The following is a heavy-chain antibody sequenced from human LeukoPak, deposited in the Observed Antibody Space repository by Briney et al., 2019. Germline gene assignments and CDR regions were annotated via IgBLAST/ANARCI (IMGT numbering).Heavy chain of an antibody. V-gene: IGHV3-21*01. CDR3: PTSLRGYYFDY. J-gene: IGHJ4*02. CDR2: ISSSSSYI. CDR1: GFTFSSYS. Sequence: GGSLRLSCAASGFTFSSYSMNWVRQAPGKGLEWVSSISSSSSYIYYADSVKGRFTISRDNAKNPLYLQMNSLRAEDTAVYYCPTSLRGYYFDYWGQGTLVTVSS. D-gene: IGHD4-17*01.